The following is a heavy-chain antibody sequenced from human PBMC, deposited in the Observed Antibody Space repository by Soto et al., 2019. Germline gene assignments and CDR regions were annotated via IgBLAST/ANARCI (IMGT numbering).Heavy chain of an antibody. CDR1: GFTFSNYA. CDR3: ALRYCSRTTCPPLNSYFYMDV. Sequence: EMQLLESGGDLVQPGGSLRLSCAASGFTFSNYAMTWVRQAPGKGLEWVSGISGSGGTTFYAGFVKGRFPLSRDNSKNTLYLQMNSLRAEDTAVYYCALRYCSRTTCPPLNSYFYMDVWGKGTTVTVSS. D-gene: IGHD2-2*01. V-gene: IGHV3-23*01. CDR2: ISGSGGTT. J-gene: IGHJ6*03.